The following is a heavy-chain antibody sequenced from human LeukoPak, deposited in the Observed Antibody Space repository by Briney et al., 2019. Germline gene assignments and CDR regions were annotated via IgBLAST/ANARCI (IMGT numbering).Heavy chain of an antibody. D-gene: IGHD2-2*01. CDR1: GCTLSSYA. CDR2: ISTDGKDK. J-gene: IGHJ4*02. Sequence: GGSLRLSCAASGCTLSSYAMHWVRQAPGKGLEWVTVISTDGKDKKYADSVKGRFAISRDNSKNTLDLQMNSLRAEDTALYYCAKDQKWGPAGYYFDSWGQGTLVTVSS. V-gene: IGHV3-30*18. CDR3: AKDQKWGPAGYYFDS.